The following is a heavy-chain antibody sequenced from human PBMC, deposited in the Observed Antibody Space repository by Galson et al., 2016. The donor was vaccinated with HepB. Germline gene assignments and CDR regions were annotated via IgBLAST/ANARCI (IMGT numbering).Heavy chain of an antibody. V-gene: IGHV4-4*02. CDR3: AREIAVAGHLDY. CDR2: IYPSGTT. Sequence: ETLSLTCAVSGGSLSSRDWWSWVRQPPGKGLQWIGAIYPSGTTNYTPSLKSRVTISVDKSKNHFSLKLSSVTAADTAVYYCAREIAVAGHLDYWGQGTLVTVSS. J-gene: IGHJ4*02. CDR1: GGSLSSRDW. D-gene: IGHD6-19*01.